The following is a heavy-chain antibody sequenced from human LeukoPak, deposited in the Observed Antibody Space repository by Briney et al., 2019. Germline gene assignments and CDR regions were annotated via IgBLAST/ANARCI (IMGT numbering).Heavy chain of an antibody. V-gene: IGHV1-69*04. Sequence: SVKVSCKASGGIFSSYAISWVPQAPGQGLEWMGRIIPILGIANYAQKFQGRVTITADKSTSTAYMDLSSLRSEDTAVYYCARDLPPYYFDYWGQGTLVTVSS. CDR2: IIPILGIA. J-gene: IGHJ4*02. CDR1: GGIFSSYA. CDR3: ARDLPPYYFDY.